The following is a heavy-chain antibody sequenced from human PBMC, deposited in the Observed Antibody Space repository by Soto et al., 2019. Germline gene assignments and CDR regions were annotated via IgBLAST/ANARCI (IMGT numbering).Heavy chain of an antibody. V-gene: IGHV3-74*01. CDR1: GFTFSSYW. Sequence: GGSLRLSCAASGFTFSSYWLHWVRQAPGRGLVWVSRTNSDGSSAYYADSVKGRFTISRDNAKNTLYLQMNSLRAEDTAVYYCARVRGRGYSYGLVDYWGQGRMVTVSS. CDR3: ARVRGRGYSYGLVDY. J-gene: IGHJ4*02. CDR2: TNSDGSSA. D-gene: IGHD5-18*01.